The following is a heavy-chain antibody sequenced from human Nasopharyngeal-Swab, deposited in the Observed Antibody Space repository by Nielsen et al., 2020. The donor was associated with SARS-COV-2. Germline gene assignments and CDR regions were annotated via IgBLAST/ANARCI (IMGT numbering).Heavy chain of an antibody. J-gene: IGHJ6*03. Sequence: VRQMPGKGLEWVAVISYDGSNKYYADSVKGRFAISRDNSENTLYLQMNSLRAEDTAVYYCARFGLYDTLTGYYSHYYMDVWGKGSTVTVSS. D-gene: IGHD3-9*01. V-gene: IGHV3-33*05. CDR3: ARFGLYDTLTGYYSHYYMDV. CDR2: ISYDGSNK.